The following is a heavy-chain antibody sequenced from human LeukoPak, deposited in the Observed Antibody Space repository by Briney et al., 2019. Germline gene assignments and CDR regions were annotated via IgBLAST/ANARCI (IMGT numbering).Heavy chain of an antibody. V-gene: IGHV3-23*01. D-gene: IGHD3-22*01. Sequence: GGSLRLSCAASGFTFRSYAMNWVRQAPGKGLEWVSAISGSGSATYYADSVKGRFTISRDNSKNTLYLQMSSLRAEDTAVYYCAKVGYYYDSSGYYDYWGQGTLVTVSS. J-gene: IGHJ4*02. CDR2: ISGSGSAT. CDR1: GFTFRSYA. CDR3: AKVGYYYDSSGYYDY.